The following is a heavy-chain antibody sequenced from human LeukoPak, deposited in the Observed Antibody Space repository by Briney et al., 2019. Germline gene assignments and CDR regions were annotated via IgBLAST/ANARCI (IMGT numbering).Heavy chain of an antibody. V-gene: IGHV3-23*01. CDR2: ISGSGGST. CDR3: AKGGVDTAMVTVYYYYGMDV. CDR1: GFTFSSYA. J-gene: IGHJ6*02. D-gene: IGHD5-18*01. Sequence: GGSLRLSCAASGFTFSSYAMSWVRQAPGKGLEWVSAISGSGGSTYYADPVKRRFTISRDNSKNTLYLQMNSLRAEDTAVYYCAKGGVDTAMVTVYYYYGMDVWGQGTTVTVSS.